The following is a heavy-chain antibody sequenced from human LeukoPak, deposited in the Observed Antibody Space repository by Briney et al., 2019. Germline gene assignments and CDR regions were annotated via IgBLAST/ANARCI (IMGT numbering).Heavy chain of an antibody. CDR2: ISSSSSTI. CDR3: ARERGDRDTFDI. Sequence: GGSLRLSCAASEFSVGSNYMTWVRQAPGKGLEWVSYISSSSSTIYYADSVKGRFTISRDNAKNSLYLQMNSLRAEDTAVYYCARERGDRDTFDIWGQGTMVTVSS. CDR1: EFSVGSNY. J-gene: IGHJ3*02. D-gene: IGHD7-27*01. V-gene: IGHV3-48*01.